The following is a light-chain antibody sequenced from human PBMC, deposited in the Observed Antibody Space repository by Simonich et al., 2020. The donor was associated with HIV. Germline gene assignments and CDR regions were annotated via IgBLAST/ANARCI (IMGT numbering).Light chain of an antibody. CDR3: QQLNSYPIT. CDR1: QSVLYSSNNKNY. V-gene: IGKV4-1*01. CDR2: WAS. J-gene: IGKJ5*01. Sequence: DIVMTQSPDSLAVSLGERATINCKSSQSVLYSSNNKNYLAWYQQKPGQPPKLLIYWASTRESGVPDRFSGSGSGTDFTLTISSLHAEDFATYYCQQLNSYPITFGQGTRLEIK.